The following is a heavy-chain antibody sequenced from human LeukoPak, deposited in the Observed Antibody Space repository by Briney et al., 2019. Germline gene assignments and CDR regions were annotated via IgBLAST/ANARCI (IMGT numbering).Heavy chain of an antibody. Sequence: GESLKISCKGSGYSSTNYWIGWVRQMPGRGLEWMGIIYPGGSDPRYSPSFQGQVTISADKSISTAYLQWSSLKASDTAMYYCARHVREDTRFLDYWGLGTLVTVSS. V-gene: IGHV5-51*01. CDR2: IYPGGSDP. J-gene: IGHJ4*02. CDR1: GYSSTNYW. D-gene: IGHD2-15*01. CDR3: ARHVREDTRFLDY.